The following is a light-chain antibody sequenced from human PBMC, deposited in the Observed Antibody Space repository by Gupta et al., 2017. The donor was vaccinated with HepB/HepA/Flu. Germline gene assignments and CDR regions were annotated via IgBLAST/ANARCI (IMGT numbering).Light chain of an antibody. Sequence: EIVMTQSPATLSVSPGERATLSCRASQSVNSNLAWYQQNRGQAPRLLIYGTSTRATGIPARFSGSGSGTEFTLTINSLQSEDFAVYFCQQYDNWPPYTFGQGTKLEIK. CDR3: QQYDNWPPYT. CDR2: GTS. J-gene: IGKJ2*01. CDR1: QSVNSN. V-gene: IGKV3-15*01.